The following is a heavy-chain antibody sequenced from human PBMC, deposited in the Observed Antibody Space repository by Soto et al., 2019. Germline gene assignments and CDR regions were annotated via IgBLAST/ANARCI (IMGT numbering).Heavy chain of an antibody. D-gene: IGHD2-2*02. J-gene: IGHJ5*02. V-gene: IGHV4-4*02. Sequence: QVQLQESGPGLVKPSGTLSLTCAVSGGSISSSNWWRWVRQPPGKGLEWIGEIYHSGSTNYNPSLKSRVTISVDKSKNQFSLKLSSVTAADTAVYYCAREGYCSSTSCYSWFDPWGQGTLVTVSS. CDR2: IYHSGST. CDR1: GGSISSSNW. CDR3: AREGYCSSTSCYSWFDP.